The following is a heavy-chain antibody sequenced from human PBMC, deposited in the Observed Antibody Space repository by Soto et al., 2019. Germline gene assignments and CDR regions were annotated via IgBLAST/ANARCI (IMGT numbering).Heavy chain of an antibody. CDR3: ATRDTGRVY. J-gene: IGHJ4*02. D-gene: IGHD5-18*01. Sequence: QVQLQESGPGLVKPSGTLSLTCAVSGVSISSHDWWTWVRQPPGKGLEWIGENHQSGNTHYNSSLESRVTISLDKSKNQLSLQLTSVTVADTAVYYCATRDTGRVYWGQGTLVTVSS. CDR2: NHQSGNT. V-gene: IGHV4-4*02. CDR1: GVSISSHDW.